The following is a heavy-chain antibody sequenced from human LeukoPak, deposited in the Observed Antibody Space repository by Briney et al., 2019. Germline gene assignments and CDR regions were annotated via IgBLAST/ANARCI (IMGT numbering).Heavy chain of an antibody. CDR3: ARGDGDYEVYWYFDL. D-gene: IGHD4-17*01. Sequence: SSETLSLTCTVSGGSISSYYWSWIRQPPGKGLEWIGYIYYSGSTNYNPSLKSRVTISVDTSKNQFSLKLSSVTAADTAVYYCARGDGDYEVYWYFDLWGRGTLVTVSS. CDR2: IYYSGST. V-gene: IGHV4-59*01. CDR1: GGSISSYY. J-gene: IGHJ2*01.